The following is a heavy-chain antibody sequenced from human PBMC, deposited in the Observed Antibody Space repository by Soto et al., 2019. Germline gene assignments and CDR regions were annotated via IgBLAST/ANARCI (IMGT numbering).Heavy chain of an antibody. D-gene: IGHD3-3*01. CDR3: ARDPHEFWTSYWFDP. V-gene: IGHV1-18*01. CDR2: ISAYDGKT. CDR1: GYTFNTYG. Sequence: GASVKVSCKTSGYTFNTYGINWVRQAPGQGLELMGWISAYDGKTTYAEKFQGRVTLTTDTSTSTAYMELGSLRSDDTAIYYCARDPHEFWTSYWFDPWGQGTPVTVS. J-gene: IGHJ5*02.